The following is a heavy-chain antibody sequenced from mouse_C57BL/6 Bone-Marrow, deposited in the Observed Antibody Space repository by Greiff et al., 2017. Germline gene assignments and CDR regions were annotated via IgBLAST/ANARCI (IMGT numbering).Heavy chain of an antibody. D-gene: IGHD1-1*01. J-gene: IGHJ3*01. CDR3: ARDYYGSRAWFAY. CDR1: GFTFSDYG. V-gene: IGHV5-17*01. CDR2: ISSGSSTI. Sequence: DVMLVESGGGLVKPGGSLKLPCAVSGFTFSDYGMHWVRQAPEKGLEWVAYISSGSSTIYYADTVKGRFTISRDNAKNTLFLQMTSLRSEDTAMYYCARDYYGSRAWFAYWGQGTLVTVSA.